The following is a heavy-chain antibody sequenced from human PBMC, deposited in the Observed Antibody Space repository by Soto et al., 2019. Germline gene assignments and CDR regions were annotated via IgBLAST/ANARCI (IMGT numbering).Heavy chain of an antibody. D-gene: IGHD3-9*01. CDR3: AGLEGLATLSYSFDV. CDR2: IYYRGNA. Sequence: QLQLQESGPGLVKPSETLSLTCSVSDDSINSDKYYWGWIRQPPGKGLEWIGRIYYRGNAYYNPALQHRVKISLERYMSKFTLKLKSVTAADSAVYFCAGLEGLATLSYSFDVWGTGALVTVSS. CDR1: DDSINSDKYY. V-gene: IGHV4-39*01. J-gene: IGHJ4*02.